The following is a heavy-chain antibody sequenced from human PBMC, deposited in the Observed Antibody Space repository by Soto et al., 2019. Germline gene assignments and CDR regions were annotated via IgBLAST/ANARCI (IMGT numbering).Heavy chain of an antibody. D-gene: IGHD3-9*01. Sequence: EVQLVESGGGLVQPGGSLRLSCAAFGFTFSAYSMNWVRQAPGKGLEWVSDISSSSSNTYYADSVKGRFTSSRDNAKNALYLQRNGLRAEDTAVYHCARWVGGESRYRAYWGQGTLVTVSS. J-gene: IGHJ4*02. CDR2: ISSSSSNT. CDR1: GFTFSAYS. V-gene: IGHV3-48*01. CDR3: ARWVGGESRYRAY.